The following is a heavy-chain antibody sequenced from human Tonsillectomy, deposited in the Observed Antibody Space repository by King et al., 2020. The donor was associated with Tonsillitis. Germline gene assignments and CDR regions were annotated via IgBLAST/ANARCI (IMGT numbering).Heavy chain of an antibody. CDR3: AREVVTGCDFFDY. V-gene: IGHV3-7*03. CDR2: IKQDGSET. J-gene: IGHJ4*02. CDR1: GFTFSSYW. Sequence: VQLVESGGGLVQPGGSLRLSCAASGFTFSSYWMGWVRQAPGKGLAWVANIKQDGSETYYVDSVKGRFTISRDNAKNSLYLQMNRLRADDTAVYYCAREVVTGCDFFDYWGQGTLVTVSS. D-gene: IGHD3-9*01.